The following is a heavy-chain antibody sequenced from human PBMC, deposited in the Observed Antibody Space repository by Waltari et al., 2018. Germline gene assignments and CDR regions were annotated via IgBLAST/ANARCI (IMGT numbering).Heavy chain of an antibody. J-gene: IGHJ4*02. CDR1: GFNVFSNY. CDR3: ARDRGASGYDFDY. CDR2: IYSGGGTT. Sequence: EVQLVESGGGLIQPGGSLRLSCAASGFNVFSNYMSWVRQAPGQGLGWVSVIYSGGGTTSYADSGKGRFTISRDDSRNIVYLQMNSLRADDTAVYYCARDRGASGYDFDYWGQGVLVTVSS. D-gene: IGHD5-12*01. V-gene: IGHV3-53*01.